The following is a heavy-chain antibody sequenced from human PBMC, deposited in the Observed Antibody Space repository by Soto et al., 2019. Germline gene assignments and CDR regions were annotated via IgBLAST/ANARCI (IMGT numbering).Heavy chain of an antibody. CDR2: ISSSGSTI. CDR1: GFTFSDYY. Sequence: QVQLVESGGGLVKPGGSLRLSCAASGFTFSDYYMSWIRQAPGKGLEGVSYISSSGSTIYYADSVKGRFTISRDNAKNSLYLQMNSLRAEDTAVYYCAREELARDLYDPTGQFDYWGQGTLVTVSS. D-gene: IGHD1-26*01. J-gene: IGHJ4*02. V-gene: IGHV3-11*01. CDR3: AREELARDLYDPTGQFDY.